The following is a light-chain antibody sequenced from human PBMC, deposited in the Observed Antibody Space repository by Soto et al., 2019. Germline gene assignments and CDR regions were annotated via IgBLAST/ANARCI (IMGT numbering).Light chain of an antibody. Sequence: QSVLTQPPSASGTPGQRVTISCSGSTSNIGSNTVNWYHHLPGTAPKLLIYSHNQRPSGVPDRFSGSRSGTSASLAISGLQSDDAADYYCAAWDDSLHGVVFGGGKLLTVL. CDR2: SHN. CDR1: TSNIGSNT. J-gene: IGLJ2*01. CDR3: AAWDDSLHGVV. V-gene: IGLV1-44*01.